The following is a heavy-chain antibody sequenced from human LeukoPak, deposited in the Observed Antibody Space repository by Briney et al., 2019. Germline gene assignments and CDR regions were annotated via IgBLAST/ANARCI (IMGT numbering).Heavy chain of an antibody. CDR2: ISAYNGNA. CDR3: ARGYSGSYYEFDY. D-gene: IGHD1-26*01. Sequence: GASVKVSCKASGGTFSNYAITWVRQAPGQGLEWMGWISAYNGNANYAQKFQGRVTITADKSTSTAYMELSSLRSEDTAVYYCARGYSGSYYEFDYWGQGTLVTVSS. V-gene: IGHV1-69*10. CDR1: GGTFSNYA. J-gene: IGHJ4*02.